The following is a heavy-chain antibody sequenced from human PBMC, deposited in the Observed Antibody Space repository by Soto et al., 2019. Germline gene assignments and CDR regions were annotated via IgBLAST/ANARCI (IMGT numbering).Heavy chain of an antibody. V-gene: IGHV4-31*03. J-gene: IGHJ6*02. CDR1: GGSISSGGYY. CDR2: IYYSVST. CDR3: ARVDPWFGRAHKLYGMDV. Sequence: SETLSLTCTVSGGSISSGGYYWSWIRQHPGKGLEWIGYIYYSVSTYYNPSLKSRVTISVDTSKNQFSLKLSSVTAADTAVYYCARVDPWFGRAHKLYGMDVWGQGTTVTVSS. D-gene: IGHD3-10*01.